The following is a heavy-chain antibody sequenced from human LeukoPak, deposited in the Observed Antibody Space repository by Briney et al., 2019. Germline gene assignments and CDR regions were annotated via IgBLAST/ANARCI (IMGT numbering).Heavy chain of an antibody. CDR1: GGSFSGYY. D-gene: IGHD3-22*01. V-gene: IGHV4-34*01. Sequence: SETLSLTCAVYGGSFSGYYWSWIRQPPGKGLEWIGEINHSGSTNYNPSLKSRVTISVDTSKNQFSLKLSSVTAADTAVYYCARHYYRTYYFDYWGQGTLVTVSS. CDR2: INHSGST. J-gene: IGHJ4*02. CDR3: ARHYYRTYYFDY.